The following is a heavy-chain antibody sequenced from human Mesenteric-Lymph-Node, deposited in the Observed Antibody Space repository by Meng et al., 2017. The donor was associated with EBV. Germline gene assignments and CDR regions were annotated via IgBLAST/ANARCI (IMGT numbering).Heavy chain of an antibody. D-gene: IGHD5-24*01. CDR1: GGPISGSDYY. V-gene: IGHV4-39*01. CDR3: ARRGGGYILDD. J-gene: IGHJ4*01. CDR2: VYHSGDT. Sequence: RQQESGPGLVKPSGTLSLTCTVSGGPISGSDYYWSWIRQPPGKGLEWIGSVYHSGDTYHNPSLKSRLTISVDTSKNQFSLKVISVTAADTAVYYCARRGGGYILDDWGHGTLVTVSS.